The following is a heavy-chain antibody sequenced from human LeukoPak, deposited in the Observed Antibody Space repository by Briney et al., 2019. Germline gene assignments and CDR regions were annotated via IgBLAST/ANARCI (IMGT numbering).Heavy chain of an antibody. V-gene: IGHV3-48*03. Sequence: GGSLRLSCAASGFTFSSYEMNWVRQAPGKGLEWVSYISSSGSTIYYADSVKGRFTISRDNAKNSLYLQMNSLRAEDTAVYYCARVGFGELGYYYYGMDVWGQGTTVAVSS. CDR2: ISSSGSTI. J-gene: IGHJ6*02. CDR1: GFTFSSYE. CDR3: ARVGFGELGYYYYGMDV. D-gene: IGHD3-10*01.